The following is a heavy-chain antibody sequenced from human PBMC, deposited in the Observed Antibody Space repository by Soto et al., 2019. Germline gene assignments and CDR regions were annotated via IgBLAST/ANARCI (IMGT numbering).Heavy chain of an antibody. CDR1: GFTFSSYA. CDR3: AKDLSRLVATIGDY. V-gene: IGHV3-23*01. D-gene: IGHD5-12*01. CDR2: ISGSGGST. J-gene: IGHJ4*02. Sequence: GSLRLSCAASGFTFSSYAMSWVRQAPGKGLEWVSAISGSGGSTYYADSVKGRFTISRDNSKNTLYLQMNSLRAEDTAVYYCAKDLSRLVATIGDYWGQGTLVTVSS.